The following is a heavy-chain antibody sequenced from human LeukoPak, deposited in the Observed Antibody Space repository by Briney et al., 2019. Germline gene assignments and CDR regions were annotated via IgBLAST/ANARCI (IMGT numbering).Heavy chain of an antibody. D-gene: IGHD3-3*01. CDR1: GGSISSYY. CDR3: ARDRFHYYDFWSGYDYNWFDP. CDR2: IYYSGST. J-gene: IGHJ5*02. Sequence: SETLSLTCTVSGGSISSYYWSWIRQPPGKGLEWIGYIYYSGSTNYNPSLKSRVTLSVDTSKNQFSLKLSSVTAADPAVYYCARDRFHYYDFWSGYDYNWFDPWGQGTLVTVSS. V-gene: IGHV4-59*01.